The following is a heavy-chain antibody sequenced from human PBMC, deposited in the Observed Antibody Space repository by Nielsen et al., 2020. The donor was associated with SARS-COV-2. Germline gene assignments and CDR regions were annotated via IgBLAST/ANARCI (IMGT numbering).Heavy chain of an antibody. Sequence: GESLKISCSASGFTFSSYAMHWVRQAPGKGLEYVSAISGSGGSTYYADSVKGRFTISRDNSKNTLYLQMNSLRAEDTAVYYCAKDRRITMIVVVITEADYWGQGTLVTVSS. V-gene: IGHV3-64*04. CDR3: AKDRRITMIVVVITEADY. D-gene: IGHD3-22*01. CDR1: GFTFSSYA. CDR2: ISGSGGST. J-gene: IGHJ4*02.